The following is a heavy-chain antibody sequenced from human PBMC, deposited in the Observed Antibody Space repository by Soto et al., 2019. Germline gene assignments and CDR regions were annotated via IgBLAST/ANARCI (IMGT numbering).Heavy chain of an antibody. CDR3: ARVYWHSGGTDH. V-gene: IGHV1-8*01. D-gene: IGHD2-15*01. CDR2: MNPDSGNR. J-gene: IGHJ4*02. Sequence: QVQLVQSGAEVKKPGASVKVSCKTSGYIFTNFDINWVRQAPGQGLEWMGWMNPDSGNRGYAQKFQGRVTMTRNTSTNIAYMALSSLRLEDTAVYYCARVYWHSGGTDHWGQGTLVTVSS. CDR1: GYIFTNFD.